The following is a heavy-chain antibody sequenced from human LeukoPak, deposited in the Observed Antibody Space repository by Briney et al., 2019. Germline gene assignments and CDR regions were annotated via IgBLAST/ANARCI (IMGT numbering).Heavy chain of an antibody. V-gene: IGHV3-49*04. CDR3: TRDGIPETNWSGYYIDY. Sequence: GGSLRLSCAASGFTFSHYSMHWVRQAPGKGLEWVGFIRSKTHGGTTEFAAPVQGRFSISRDDSKRIAYLQMNSLKTEDTAVYYCTRDGIPETNWSGYYIDYWGQGTLVTISS. D-gene: IGHD3-3*01. CDR2: IRSKTHGGTT. J-gene: IGHJ4*02. CDR1: GFTFSHYS.